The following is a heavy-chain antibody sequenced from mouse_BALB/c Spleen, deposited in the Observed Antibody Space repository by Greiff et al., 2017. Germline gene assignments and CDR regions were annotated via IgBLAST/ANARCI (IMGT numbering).Heavy chain of an antibody. V-gene: IGHV14-3*02. J-gene: IGHJ4*01. Sequence: VQLQQSGAELVKPGASVKLSCTASGFNIKDTYMHWVKQRPEQGLEWIGRIDPANGNTKYDPKFQGKATITADTSSNTAYLQLSSLTSEDTAVYYCAPSYYDYDEDRDDWGQGTSVTVSS. CDR1: GFNIKDTY. CDR2: IDPANGNT. D-gene: IGHD2-4*01. CDR3: APSYYDYDEDRDD.